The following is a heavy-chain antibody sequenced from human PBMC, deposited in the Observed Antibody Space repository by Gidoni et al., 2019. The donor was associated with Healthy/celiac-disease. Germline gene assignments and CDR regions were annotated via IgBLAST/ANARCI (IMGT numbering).Heavy chain of an antibody. CDR3: ARDSRAYDAFDI. CDR1: GITFSSYS. V-gene: IGHV3-21*01. J-gene: IGHJ3*02. Sequence: EVQLVESGGGLVKPGGSLRRSCAAYGITFSSYSMNWVRQAPGKGLECVASISSSSSYIYYADSVTGRFTISRDNAKNSLYLQMNSLRAEDTAVYYCARDSRAYDAFDIWGQGTMVTVSS. CDR2: ISSSSSYI.